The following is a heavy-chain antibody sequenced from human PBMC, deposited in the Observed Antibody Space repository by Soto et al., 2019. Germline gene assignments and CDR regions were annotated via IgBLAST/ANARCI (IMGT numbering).Heavy chain of an antibody. Sequence: GASVKVSWKASGYSINDHHIHLVRQAPGPRLEWLGRINPKSGGTSTAQKFQGWVTMTTDTSISTASMELTRLTSDDTAIYYCARGDSTDCSNGVCSFFYNHDMDVWGQGTTVTVSS. J-gene: IGHJ6*02. D-gene: IGHD2-8*01. CDR1: GYSINDHH. CDR3: ARGDSTDCSNGVCSFFYNHDMDV. CDR2: INPKSGGT. V-gene: IGHV1-2*04.